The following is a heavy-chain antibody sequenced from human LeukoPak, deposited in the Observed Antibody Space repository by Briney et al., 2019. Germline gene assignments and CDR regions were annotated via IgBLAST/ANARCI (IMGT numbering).Heavy chain of an antibody. CDR2: ISASSDYT. CDR1: GFTFSSNA. V-gene: IGHV3-23*01. CDR3: AKGDRNSGWSP. D-gene: IGHD6-19*01. J-gene: IGHJ5*02. Sequence: GGSLRHSCAASGFTFSSNAMSWVRQAPGKGLEWVSAISASSDYTFYADSVKGRFTISRDNSKNTLYLQMNSLRAEDTAIYYCAKGDRNSGWSPWGQGTLVTVSS.